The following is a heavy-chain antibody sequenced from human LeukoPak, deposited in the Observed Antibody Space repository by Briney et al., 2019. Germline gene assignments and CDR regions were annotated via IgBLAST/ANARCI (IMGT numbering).Heavy chain of an antibody. CDR1: GFTFSSYS. J-gene: IGHJ5*02. V-gene: IGHV3-21*04. Sequence: GGSLRLSCAASGFTFSSYSMTWVRQTPGKGLEWVSSISSGSSYIYYADSLKGRFTISRDNAKNSLYLQMNSQRAEDTAVYYCARLLSRFDPWGQGTLVTVSS. D-gene: IGHD1-26*01. CDR3: ARLLSRFDP. CDR2: ISSGSSYI.